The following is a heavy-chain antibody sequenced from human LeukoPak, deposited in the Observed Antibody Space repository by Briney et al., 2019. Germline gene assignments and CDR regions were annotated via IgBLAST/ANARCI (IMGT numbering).Heavy chain of an antibody. CDR2: INPNSGGT. CDR1: GYTFTGYY. CDR3: ARSGTTVTPANWFDP. Sequence: ASVKVSCRAYGYTFTGYYMHWMRQAPGQGLEWMGWINPNSGGTNYAQKFQGRVTMTRDTSICTDYMELSRLRSDDTAVYYCARSGTTVTPANWFDPWGQGTLVTVSS. D-gene: IGHD4-17*01. J-gene: IGHJ5*02. V-gene: IGHV1-2*02.